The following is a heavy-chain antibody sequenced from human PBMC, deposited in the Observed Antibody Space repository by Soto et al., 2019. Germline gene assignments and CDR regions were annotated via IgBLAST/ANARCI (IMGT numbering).Heavy chain of an antibody. Sequence: SVTWGVYGGSFSGDYWSWIRRPPGKGLEWIGEINHSGSTNYNPSLKSRVTISVDTSRNQFSLKLSSVTAADTAVYYCARGRGVAGSGYSYGLDWFDPWGEATLIPVSS. D-gene: IGHD5-18*01. CDR1: GGSFSGDY. J-gene: IGHJ5*02. V-gene: IGHV4-34*01. CDR2: INHSGST. CDR3: ARGRGVAGSGYSYGLDWFDP.